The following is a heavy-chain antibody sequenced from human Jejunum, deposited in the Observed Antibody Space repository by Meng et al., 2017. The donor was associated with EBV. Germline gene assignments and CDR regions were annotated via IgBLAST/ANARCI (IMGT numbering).Heavy chain of an antibody. J-gene: IGHJ4*02. V-gene: IGHV7-4-1*02. CDR2: INTRTGNP. Sequence: QVQLGQVGSQLTKPGSSVKVSCEASGNTFSRYAMNWVRQAPGQGLEWMGWINTRTGNPAYAQGFTGRFVFSLDTSVSTAYLQISSLKAEDTAVYYCASDISTATFGYWGQGTLVTVSS. CDR3: ASDISTATFGY. CDR1: GNTFSRYA. D-gene: IGHD2-21*02.